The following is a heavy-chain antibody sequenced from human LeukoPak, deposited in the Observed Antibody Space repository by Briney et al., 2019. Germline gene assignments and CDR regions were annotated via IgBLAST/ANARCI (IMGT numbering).Heavy chain of an antibody. Sequence: PSQTLSLTCTVSGGSISSGSYYWSWIRQPAGKGLEWIGHIYTSGSTNYNPSRQSRVAISIDTAKNQFSLRLSSLTAADTAVYYCARSLIAAVTGYSAYWGQGTLATVSS. J-gene: IGHJ4*02. CDR2: IYTSGST. CDR1: GGSISSGSYY. CDR3: ARSLIAAVTGYSAY. V-gene: IGHV4-61*09. D-gene: IGHD6-25*01.